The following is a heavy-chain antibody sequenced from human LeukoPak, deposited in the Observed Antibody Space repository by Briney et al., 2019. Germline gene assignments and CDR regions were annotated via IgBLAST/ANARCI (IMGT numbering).Heavy chain of an antibody. D-gene: IGHD7-27*01. V-gene: IGHV4-34*01. Sequence: SETLSLTCAVYGGPFSGYYWNWIRQPPGKGLEWIGEINHNGYTNYNPSLESRVTISVDTSKNQFFLKVYSLTAADTAVYFCARAGTGDRSAVFDYWGQEILATVSS. CDR1: GGPFSGYY. CDR3: ARAGTGDRSAVFDY. J-gene: IGHJ4*02. CDR2: INHNGYT.